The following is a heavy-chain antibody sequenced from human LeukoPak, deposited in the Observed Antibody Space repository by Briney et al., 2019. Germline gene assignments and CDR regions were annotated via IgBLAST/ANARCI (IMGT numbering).Heavy chain of an antibody. CDR3: AGDQLLLRAFGI. J-gene: IGHJ3*02. V-gene: IGHV1-18*01. CDR1: GYTFTSYG. Sequence: GASVKVSCTASGYTFTSYGISWVRQAPGQGLEWMGWISAYNGNTNYAQKLQGRVTMTTDTSTSTAYMELRSLRSDDTAVYYCAGDQLLLRAFGIWGQGTMVTVSS. CDR2: ISAYNGNT. D-gene: IGHD3-10*01.